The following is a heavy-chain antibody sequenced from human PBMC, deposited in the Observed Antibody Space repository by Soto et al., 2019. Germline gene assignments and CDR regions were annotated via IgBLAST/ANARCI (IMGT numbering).Heavy chain of an antibody. CDR1: GGSFSGYY. Sequence: SETLSLTCAVYGGSFSGYYWSWIRQPPGKGLEWIGEINHSGSTNYNPSLKSRVTISVDTSKNQFSLKLSSVTAADTAVYYCARGRVLVPAAIPLFFSAGMDVWGQGTTVTVSS. V-gene: IGHV4-34*01. CDR3: ARGRVLVPAAIPLFFSAGMDV. CDR2: INHSGST. D-gene: IGHD2-2*02. J-gene: IGHJ6*02.